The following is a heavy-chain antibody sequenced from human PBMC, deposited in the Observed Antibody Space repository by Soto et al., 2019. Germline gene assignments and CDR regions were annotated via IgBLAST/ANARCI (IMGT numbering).Heavy chain of an antibody. V-gene: IGHV3-30*18. CDR2: ISYDGSNK. D-gene: IGHD2-8*01. CDR1: GFTFSSYG. Sequence: GGCLRLSCAASGFTFSSYGMHWVRQAPGKGLEWVAVISYDGSNKYYADSVKGRFTISRDNSKNTLYLQMNSLRAEDRAVYYCAKDVRWPYYFDYWGQGTLVTVSS. J-gene: IGHJ4*02. CDR3: AKDVRWPYYFDY.